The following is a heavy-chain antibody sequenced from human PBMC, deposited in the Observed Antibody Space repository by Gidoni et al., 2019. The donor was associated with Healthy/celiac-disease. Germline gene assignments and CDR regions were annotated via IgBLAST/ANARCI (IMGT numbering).Heavy chain of an antibody. CDR2: TYPGDSDT. Sequence: EVQLVQSGAEVKKPGESLKSACKGSGYSFTSYWSGWVRQMPGKGLEWMGVTYPGDSDTRYSPSFQGQVTISADKSISTAYLQWSSLKASDTAMYYCARQKEDPVGYYYYYYGMDVWGQGTTVTVSS. CDR1: GYSFTSYW. CDR3: ARQKEDPVGYYYYYYGMDV. D-gene: IGHD1-26*01. J-gene: IGHJ6*02. V-gene: IGHV5-51*01.